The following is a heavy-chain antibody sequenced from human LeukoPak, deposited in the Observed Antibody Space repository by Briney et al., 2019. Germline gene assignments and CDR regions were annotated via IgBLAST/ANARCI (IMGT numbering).Heavy chain of an antibody. CDR3: AKGRGLWFGEYSRMDV. V-gene: IGHV3-9*01. J-gene: IGHJ6*03. Sequence: PGGSLRLSCAASGFTFDDYAMHWVRQAPGKGLEWVSAINWNSGNIGYADSVKGRFTISRDNSKNTLYLQMNSLRAEDTAVYYCAKGRGLWFGEYSRMDVWGKGTTVTISS. D-gene: IGHD3-10*01. CDR1: GFTFDDYA. CDR2: INWNSGNI.